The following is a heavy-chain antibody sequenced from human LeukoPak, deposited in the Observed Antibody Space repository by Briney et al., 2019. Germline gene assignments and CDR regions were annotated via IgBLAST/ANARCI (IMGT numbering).Heavy chain of an antibody. D-gene: IGHD1-26*01. V-gene: IGHV3-11*01. Sequence: GGSLRLSCAASGFTFSDYHMSWIRQAPGKGLEWVSYISSSGSTIYYADSVKGRFTISRDNAKNSLYLQMNSLRAEDTAVYYCARLYSGSYYDAFDIWGQGTMVTVSS. CDR3: ARLYSGSYYDAFDI. J-gene: IGHJ3*02. CDR2: ISSSGSTI. CDR1: GFTFSDYH.